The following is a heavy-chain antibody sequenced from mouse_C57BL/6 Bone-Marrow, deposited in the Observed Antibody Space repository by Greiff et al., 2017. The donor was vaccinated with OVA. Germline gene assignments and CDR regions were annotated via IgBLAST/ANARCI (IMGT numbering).Heavy chain of an antibody. V-gene: IGHV5-4*01. J-gene: IGHJ1*03. CDR3: AREEGYDGYFDV. CDR1: GFTFSSYA. D-gene: IGHD2-2*01. CDR2: ISDGGSYT. Sequence: EVQLVESGGGLVKPGGSLKLSCAASGFTFSSYAMSWVRQTPEKRLEWVATISDGGSYTYYPDNVKGRFTISRDNAKNNLYLQMSHLKSEDTAMYYSAREEGYDGYFDVWGTGTTVTVSS.